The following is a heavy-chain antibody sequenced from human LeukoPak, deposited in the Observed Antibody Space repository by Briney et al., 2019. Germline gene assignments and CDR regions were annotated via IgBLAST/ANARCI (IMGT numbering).Heavy chain of an antibody. D-gene: IGHD4-11*01. CDR3: ARSIDYRYAFDI. J-gene: IGHJ3*02. Sequence: SETLSLTSTVSGGSLSSGSYYWSWIRQPAGKGLGWIGRIYTSGSTNYNPSLKSRVTISVDTSKNQFSLKLSSVTAADTAVYYCARSIDYRYAFDIWGQGTMVTVSS. CDR2: IYTSGST. CDR1: GGSLSSGSYY. V-gene: IGHV4-61*02.